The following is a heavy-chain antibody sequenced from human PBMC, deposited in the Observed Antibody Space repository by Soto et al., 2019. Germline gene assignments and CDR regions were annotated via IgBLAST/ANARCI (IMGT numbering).Heavy chain of an antibody. D-gene: IGHD2-8*01. CDR3: GSAPPRSYYDTNGAMGT. Sequence: PGGSLRLSSTTSGIIFSNTWINWVRQAPGKGLEWVGRIKSNTDGGTTDYATPVKGRFALSRDESHIALYLQIAGLKAQDTAVYYCGSAPPRSYYDTNGAMGTWGQGTLVPVSS. CDR1: GIIFSNTW. J-gene: IGHJ5*02. V-gene: IGHV3-15*01. CDR2: IKSNTDGGTT.